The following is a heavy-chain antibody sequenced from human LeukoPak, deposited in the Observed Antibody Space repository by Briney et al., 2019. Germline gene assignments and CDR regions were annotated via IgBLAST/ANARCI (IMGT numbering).Heavy chain of an antibody. CDR1: GDSITSYY. CDR2: IYNTGGA. V-gene: IGHV4-59*01. J-gene: IGHJ6*03. CDR3: ARASQDVKVTPKSFFGYYYMDV. Sequence: SETLSLTCTVSGDSITSYYWTWIRQPPGKGLEWIAYIYNTGGATYNASLKSRVTTSVDTSKNQVSLQLTSVTAADTGVYYCARASQDVKVTPKSFFGYYYMDVWGKGTTVTVSS. D-gene: IGHD3-10*01.